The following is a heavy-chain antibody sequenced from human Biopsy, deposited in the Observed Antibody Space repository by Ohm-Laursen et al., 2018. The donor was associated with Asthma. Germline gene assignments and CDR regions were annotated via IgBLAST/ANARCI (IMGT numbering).Heavy chain of an antibody. CDR3: ARKAGSCISRTCYSLDF. D-gene: IGHD2-2*01. CDR1: GGTFNTYV. Sequence: SVKVSCKSLGGTFNTYVTGWVRQAPGQGLEWMGGINSVFGTTTYPQKFQDRVTITADDSTSTVYMGLSSLRSEDTAVYYCARKAGSCISRTCYSLDFWGQGTLVTVSS. V-gene: IGHV1-69*13. J-gene: IGHJ4*02. CDR2: INSVFGTT.